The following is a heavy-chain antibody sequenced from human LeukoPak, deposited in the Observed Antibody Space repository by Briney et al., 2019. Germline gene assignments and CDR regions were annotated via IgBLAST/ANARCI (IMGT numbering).Heavy chain of an antibody. Sequence: GGSLRLSCVASGFTFSTFAMYWLRQAPGKGLEWVSAIGANVGSTSYADSVRGRFTISRDNSRNTLYLQMSSLRTDDTATCYCTKSTDYWYYGMDVWGQGTTVTVSS. CDR3: TKSTDYWYYGMDV. D-gene: IGHD2-8*02. CDR2: IGANVGST. CDR1: GFTFSTFA. J-gene: IGHJ6*02. V-gene: IGHV3-23*01.